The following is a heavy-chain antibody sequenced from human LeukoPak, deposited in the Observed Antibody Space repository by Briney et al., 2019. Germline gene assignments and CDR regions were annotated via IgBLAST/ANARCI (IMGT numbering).Heavy chain of an antibody. D-gene: IGHD3-10*01. Sequence: ASVKVSCKVSGYTLTELSMHWVRQAPGKGLGWMGGFDPEDGETIYAQKFQGRVTMTEDTSTDTAYMELSSLRSEDTAVYYCATSITMVRGATSYFDYWGQGTLVTVSS. CDR2: FDPEDGET. V-gene: IGHV1-24*01. CDR1: GYTLTELS. CDR3: ATSITMVRGATSYFDY. J-gene: IGHJ4*02.